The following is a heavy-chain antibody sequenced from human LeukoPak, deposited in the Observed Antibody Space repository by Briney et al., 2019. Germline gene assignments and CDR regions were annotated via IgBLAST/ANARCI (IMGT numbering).Heavy chain of an antibody. CDR1: GGSISSSSYY. CDR2: IYYSGST. D-gene: IGHD4-11*01. CDR3: ARFRVTHNWFDP. J-gene: IGHJ5*02. Sequence: SETLSLTCTVSGGSISSSSYYWGWIRQPPGKGLEWIGSIYYSGSTYYNPSPKSRVTISVDTSKNQFSLKLSSVTAADTAVYYCARFRVTHNWFDPWGQGTLVTVSS. V-gene: IGHV4-39*07.